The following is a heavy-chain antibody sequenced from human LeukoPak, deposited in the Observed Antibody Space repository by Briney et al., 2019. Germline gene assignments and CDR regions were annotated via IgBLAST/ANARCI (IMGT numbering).Heavy chain of an antibody. V-gene: IGHV3-64D*06. Sequence: GGSLRLSCSASGFTFSTYAMHWVRQAPGKGLECVSAISTNGGSTYYADSVKGRFTISRDNSKNTLFLQMSSLRAEDTAVYYCVKRMTPGTAVAGHFDYWGQGTLVTVSS. D-gene: IGHD6-19*01. CDR2: ISTNGGST. J-gene: IGHJ4*02. CDR3: VKRMTPGTAVAGHFDY. CDR1: GFTFSTYA.